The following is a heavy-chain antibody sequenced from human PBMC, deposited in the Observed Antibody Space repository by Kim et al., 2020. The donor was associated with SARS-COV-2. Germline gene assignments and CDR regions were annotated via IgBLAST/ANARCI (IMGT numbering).Heavy chain of an antibody. J-gene: IGHJ4*02. Sequence: GGSLRLSCAASGFTFSSYGMHWVRQAPGKGLEWVAAIRNDRSNKYYADSVKGRFTISRDNSKNTLYLQMNSLRAEDTAVYYCARDIERGSAYFNYWGQGT. D-gene: IGHD3-10*01. V-gene: IGHV3-33*01. CDR2: IRNDRSNK. CDR1: GFTFSSYG. CDR3: ARDIERGSAYFNY.